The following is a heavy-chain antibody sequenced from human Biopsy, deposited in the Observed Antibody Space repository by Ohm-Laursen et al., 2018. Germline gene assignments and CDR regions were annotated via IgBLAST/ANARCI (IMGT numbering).Heavy chain of an antibody. CDR2: ISANGATS. J-gene: IGHJ5*02. CDR3: AKGGSITIFGVVINNCFDP. CDR1: EFTFSGYS. V-gene: IGHV3-23*01. Sequence: GSLRLSCAASEFTFSGYSMNWVRQAPGKGPEWVSTISANGATSYYADSVKGRFTISRDNSKNTLYLQMNSVRADDTAIYYCAKGGSITIFGVVINNCFDPWGQGTRVTVSS. D-gene: IGHD3-3*01.